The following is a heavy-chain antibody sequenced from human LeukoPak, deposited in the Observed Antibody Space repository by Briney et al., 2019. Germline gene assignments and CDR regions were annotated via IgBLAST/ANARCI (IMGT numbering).Heavy chain of an antibody. CDR2: INHSGST. CDR1: GGSFSGYY. CDR3: ARGRRLRNWGFSPQPFDY. V-gene: IGHV4-34*01. D-gene: IGHD7-27*01. Sequence: SETLSLTCAVYGGSFSGYYWSWIPQPPGKGLRWIGEINHSGSTNYNPSLKSRVTISVDTSKNQFSLKLSSVTAADTAVYYCARGRRLRNWGFSPQPFDYWGQGTLVTVSS. J-gene: IGHJ4*02.